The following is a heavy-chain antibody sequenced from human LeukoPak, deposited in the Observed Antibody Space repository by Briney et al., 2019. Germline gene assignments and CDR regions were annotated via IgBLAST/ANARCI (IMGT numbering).Heavy chain of an antibody. J-gene: IGHJ4*02. Sequence: SETLSLTCAVYGGSFSGYYWSWIRQPPGKGLEWIGEINHSGSTNYNPSLKSRVTISVETSKNQFSLKLSSVTAADTAVYYCARGIPRQYSSSWYNYWGQGTLVTVSS. D-gene: IGHD6-13*01. CDR2: INHSGST. CDR3: ARGIPRQYSSSWYNY. CDR1: GGSFSGYY. V-gene: IGHV4-34*01.